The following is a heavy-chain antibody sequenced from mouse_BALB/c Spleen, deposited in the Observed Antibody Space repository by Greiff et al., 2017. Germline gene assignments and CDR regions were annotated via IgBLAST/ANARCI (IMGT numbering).Heavy chain of an antibody. V-gene: IGHV5-4*02. CDR3: ARDEGSAWFAY. CDR2: ISDGGSYT. CDR1: GFTFSGYD. Sequence: EVQVVESGGGLVKPGGSLKISCAASGFTFSGYDMYWVRQTPEKWLEWVATISDGGSYTYYPDSVKGRFTISRDNAKNNLYLQMSSLKSEDTAMYYCARDEGSAWFAYWGQGTLVTVSA. J-gene: IGHJ3*01.